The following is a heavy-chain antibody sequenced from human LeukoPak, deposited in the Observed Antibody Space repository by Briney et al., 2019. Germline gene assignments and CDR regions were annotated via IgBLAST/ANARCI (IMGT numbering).Heavy chain of an antibody. CDR2: INTDGSST. V-gene: IGHV3-74*01. CDR3: VRGSAAAKNAFDV. CDR1: GFTFSSYW. Sequence: GGSLRLSCAASGFTFSSYWMHWVRQAPGKGLVWVSRINTDGSSTDYATSVKGRFTMSRDNAKNTLYLQMSSLTAEDTAVYYCVRGSAAAKNAFDVWGQGTMVSVSS. J-gene: IGHJ3*01. D-gene: IGHD6-13*01.